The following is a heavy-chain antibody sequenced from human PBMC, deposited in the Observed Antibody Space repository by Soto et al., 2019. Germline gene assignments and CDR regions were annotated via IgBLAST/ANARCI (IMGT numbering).Heavy chain of an antibody. J-gene: IGHJ4*02. Sequence: SETLSLTCAVYGGSFSGYYWSWFRQPPGKGLEWIGEINHSGSTNYNPSLKSRVTISVDTSKNQFSLKLSSVTAADTAVYYCARGKWLRSSFDYWGQGTLVTVSS. V-gene: IGHV4-34*01. CDR3: ARGKWLRSSFDY. CDR2: INHSGST. CDR1: GGSFSGYY. D-gene: IGHD5-12*01.